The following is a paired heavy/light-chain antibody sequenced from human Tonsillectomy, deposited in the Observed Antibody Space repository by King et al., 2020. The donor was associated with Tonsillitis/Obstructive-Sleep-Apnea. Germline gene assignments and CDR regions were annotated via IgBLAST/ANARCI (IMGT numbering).Light chain of an antibody. Sequence: EIVMMQSPATLSVSPGERATLSCRASQSVGSNLAWYQQKPGQAPRLLIYGASTRATGIPDRFSGSGSGTEFTLIISSLQSEDFAVYYCQQYNNWPLLTFGGGTKVEIK. CDR2: GAS. V-gene: IGKV3-15*01. CDR1: QSVGSN. CDR3: QQYNNWPLLT. J-gene: IGKJ4*01.
Heavy chain of an antibody. CDR3: AKAPSSWPYYFDS. CDR1: GFTFSTYA. J-gene: IGHJ4*02. Sequence: EVQLLDSGGGLVQPGGSLRLSCAASGFTFSTYAMGWVRQAPGKGLEWVSAISGSGVSTYYADSVNGRFTISRDNSKNTLYLQMNSLRAGDTALYYCAKAPSSWPYYFDSWGQGTLVTVSS. CDR2: ISGSGVST. D-gene: IGHD6-13*01. V-gene: IGHV3-23*01.